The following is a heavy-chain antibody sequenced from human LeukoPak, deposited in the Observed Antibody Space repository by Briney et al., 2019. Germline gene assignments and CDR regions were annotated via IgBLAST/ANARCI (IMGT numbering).Heavy chain of an antibody. CDR3: ARRDLEGWYFDL. V-gene: IGHV3-30*14. CDR2: ISYDGGYK. CDR1: GFTFSSYA. Sequence: PGRSLRLSCAASGFTFSSYAMHWLRQAPGKGLEGVTLISYDGGYKYYADSVKGRFTIYRDNSKNTLYLQMNSLRPEHTAVYYWARRDLEGWYFDLWGRGTLVTDSS. J-gene: IGHJ2*01.